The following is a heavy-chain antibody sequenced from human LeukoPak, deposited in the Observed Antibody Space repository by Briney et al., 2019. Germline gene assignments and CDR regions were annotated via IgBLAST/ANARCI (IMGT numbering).Heavy chain of an antibody. V-gene: IGHV5-51*01. Sequence: GESLKITCKGSGYSFTSYWIGWVRQMPGKGLEWMGIIYPGDTDTRYSPPFQGQVTISADKSISTAYLQWSSLKASDTAMYYCARSSGSVSGWRYDAFDIWGQGTMVTVSS. CDR2: IYPGDTDT. J-gene: IGHJ3*02. CDR3: ARSSGSVSGWRYDAFDI. D-gene: IGHD6-19*01. CDR1: GYSFTSYW.